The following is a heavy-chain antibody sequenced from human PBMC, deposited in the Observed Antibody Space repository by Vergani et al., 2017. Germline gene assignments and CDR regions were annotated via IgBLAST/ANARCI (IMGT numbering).Heavy chain of an antibody. CDR3: AEGIVGTLYDY. J-gene: IGHJ4*02. CDR2: MHYSGNT. V-gene: IGHV4-59*01. D-gene: IGHD1/OR15-1a*01. Sequence: QVQVQESGPGLVKPSETLSLICAVSGASITSYFWAWIRQTPGKGLEYIAYMHYSGNTNYRPSLKSRVTISMDTSKNQFSLKLSSVTAADTALYDCAEGIVGTLYDYWGPGTLVAVSS. CDR1: GASITSYF.